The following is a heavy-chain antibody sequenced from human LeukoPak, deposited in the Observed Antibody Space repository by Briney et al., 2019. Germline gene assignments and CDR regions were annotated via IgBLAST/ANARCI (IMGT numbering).Heavy chain of an antibody. CDR1: GYTFTGYY. J-gene: IGHJ5*02. Sequence: ASVKVSCKASGYTFTGYYMHWVRQAPGQGLEWMGWINPNSGGTNYAQKFQGRVTMTRDTSISTAYMELSRLRSDDTAVYYCARAGKRCSSTSCYTNWFDPWGQGTLVTVSS. CDR2: INPNSGGT. D-gene: IGHD2-2*02. CDR3: ARAGKRCSSTSCYTNWFDP. V-gene: IGHV1-2*02.